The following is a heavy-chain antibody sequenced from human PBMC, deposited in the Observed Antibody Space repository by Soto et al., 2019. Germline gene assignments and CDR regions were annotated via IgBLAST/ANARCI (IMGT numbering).Heavy chain of an antibody. CDR2: IIPIFGTA. V-gene: IGHV1-69*12. D-gene: IGHD5-12*01. J-gene: IGHJ4*02. CDR3: ARDAGRYGYNRTTSDY. Sequence: QVQLVQSGAEVKKPGSSVKVSCKASGGTFNNYAISWVRQAPGQGLEWMGGIIPIFGTAKYAQKFQGRVTITAAESTSTANMALSSLRFEDTAVDYCARDAGRYGYNRTTSDYWGQGTLVTVSS. CDR1: GGTFNNYA.